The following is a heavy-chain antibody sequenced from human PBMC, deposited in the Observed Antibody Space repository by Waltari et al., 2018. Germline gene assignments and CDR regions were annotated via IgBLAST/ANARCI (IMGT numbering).Heavy chain of an antibody. CDR3: ARRRGDFWSGYRYYFDY. CDR1: GGSFSGYY. D-gene: IGHD3-3*01. V-gene: IGHV4-34*01. J-gene: IGHJ4*02. Sequence: QVQLQQWGAGLLKPSETLSLTCAVYGGSFSGYYWSWIRQPPGKGLEWIGEINHSGGTNYNPSLKSRVTISVDTSKNQFSLKLSSVTAADTAVYYCARRRGDFWSGYRYYFDYWGQGTLVTVSS. CDR2: INHSGGT.